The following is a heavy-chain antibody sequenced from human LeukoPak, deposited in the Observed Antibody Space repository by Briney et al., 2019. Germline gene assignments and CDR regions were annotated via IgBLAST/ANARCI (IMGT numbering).Heavy chain of an antibody. D-gene: IGHD3-10*01. J-gene: IGHJ4*02. CDR1: RFTFSDYY. CDR3: ARGGGYGSGSHYYFDQ. V-gene: IGHV3-11*01. Sequence: GGSLRLSCAASRFTFSDYYMSWIRQAPGKGLEWLSYISISGTTINYAVSVKGRFTISRDNAKNALYLQMNSLRAEDTAVYYCARGGGYGSGSHYYFDQWGQGTLVTVSS. CDR2: ISISGTTI.